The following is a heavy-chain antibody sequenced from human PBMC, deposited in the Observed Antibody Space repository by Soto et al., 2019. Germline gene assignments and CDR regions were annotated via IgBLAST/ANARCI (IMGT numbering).Heavy chain of an antibody. CDR3: ARETDSGSYYTFDI. Sequence: QVQLQESGPGLVKPSETLSLTCTVSGGSISSYYWSWIRQPPGKGLEWIGNIHNSGSTNYKPSLKRRVTISVDTSKNQFSLQLSSVTAADTAVYYCARETDSGSYYTFDIWGQGTMVTVSS. V-gene: IGHV4-59*01. J-gene: IGHJ3*02. CDR2: IHNSGST. CDR1: GGSISSYY. D-gene: IGHD1-26*01.